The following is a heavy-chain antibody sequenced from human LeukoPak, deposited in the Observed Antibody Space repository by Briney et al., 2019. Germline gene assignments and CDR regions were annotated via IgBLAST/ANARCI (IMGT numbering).Heavy chain of an antibody. CDR2: INPNSGGT. J-gene: IGHJ5*02. D-gene: IGHD3-10*01. V-gene: IGHV1-2*02. CDR3: AREVLELLWFGEAPHWFDP. CDR1: GYTFTGYY. Sequence: VASVKVSCKASGYTFTGYYMHWVRQAPGQGLEWMGWINPNSGGTNYAQKFQGRVTMTRDTSISTAYMELSRLRSDDTAVYYCAREVLELLWFGEAPHWFDPWGQGTLVTVSS.